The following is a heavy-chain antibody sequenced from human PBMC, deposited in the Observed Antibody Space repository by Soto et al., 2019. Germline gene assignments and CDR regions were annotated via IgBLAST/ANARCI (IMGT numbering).Heavy chain of an antibody. V-gene: IGHV3-23*01. D-gene: IGHD3-10*01. Sequence: EVQLLESGGGLVQPGGSLRLSCAASGVTFTSYAMTWVRQVPGEGLKWVSSISKSGDSTYYADSVKGRFTTSRDNSKNTMYLQMNSLRAEDTAIYYCAKGSFGFDYWGQGTLVTVSS. J-gene: IGHJ4*02. CDR2: ISKSGDST. CDR1: GVTFTSYA. CDR3: AKGSFGFDY.